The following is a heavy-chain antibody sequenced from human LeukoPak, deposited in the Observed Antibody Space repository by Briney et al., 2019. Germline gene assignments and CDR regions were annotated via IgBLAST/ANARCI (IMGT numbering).Heavy chain of an antibody. CDR3: AREYHSSDYFDY. V-gene: IGHV3-48*03. CDR1: GFTFSSYE. Sequence: PGGSLRLSCAASGFTFSSYEMNWVRQAPGKGLEWVSYISSSGSTIYYADSVKGRFTISRDNAKNSLYLQMKSLRAEDTAVYYCAREYHSSDYFDYWGQGTLVTVSS. J-gene: IGHJ4*02. CDR2: ISSSGSTI. D-gene: IGHD3-22*01.